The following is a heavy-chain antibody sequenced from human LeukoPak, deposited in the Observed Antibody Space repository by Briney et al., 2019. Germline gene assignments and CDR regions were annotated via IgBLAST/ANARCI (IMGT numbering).Heavy chain of an antibody. J-gene: IGHJ4*02. CDR3: AKGGQTDRFDY. Sequence: PGGFLRLSCAGSGFTFTSYAMRRVRQAPGKGLEWVSGITNSGGNTYYADSVKGRFTISRDNSKSTLYLQMNSLRAEDTAVFYCAKGGQTDRFDYWGQGALVTVSS. CDR2: ITNSGGNT. V-gene: IGHV3-23*01. D-gene: IGHD5-12*01. CDR1: GFTFTSYA.